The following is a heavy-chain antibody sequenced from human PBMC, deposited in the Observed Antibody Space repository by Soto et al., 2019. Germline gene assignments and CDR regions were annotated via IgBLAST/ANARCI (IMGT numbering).Heavy chain of an antibody. CDR1: GLSVSDKY. D-gene: IGHD3-10*01. Sequence: EVQLVQTGGGLIKPGGPLSFPCEAPGLSVSDKYMRWVGQAPGKGLEWVSWTYTGGNSYFADFVKGRFIVSRDISKNTLFLHMNSLAAEDTAVYYCAREGYAYGLDFWGQGSLVTVSS. CDR2: TYTGGNS. J-gene: IGHJ4*02. CDR3: AREGYAYGLDF. V-gene: IGHV3-53*02.